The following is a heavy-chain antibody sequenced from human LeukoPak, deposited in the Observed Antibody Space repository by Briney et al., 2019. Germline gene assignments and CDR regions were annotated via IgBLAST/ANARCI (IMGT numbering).Heavy chain of an antibody. Sequence: GGSLTLSSPPAGFTFSIYAMQWVSQAHGKGIEWVAFISYDGRNKDYADSVKGRFTISRDKSMNSLYLQMNSPRAEDTAVYYCARDRDYYDSSGYYRFDYWGQGTLVTVSS. CDR2: ISYDGRNK. CDR3: ARDRDYYDSSGYYRFDY. CDR1: GFTFSIYA. J-gene: IGHJ4*02. D-gene: IGHD3-22*01. V-gene: IGHV3-30*06.